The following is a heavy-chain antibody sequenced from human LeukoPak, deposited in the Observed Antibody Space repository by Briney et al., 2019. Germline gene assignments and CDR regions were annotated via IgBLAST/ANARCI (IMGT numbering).Heavy chain of an antibody. CDR2: IYTSGST. Sequence: SETLSLTCTVSGGSISSGSYYWSWIRQPAGKALEWIGRIYTSGSTNSNPSLKSRVTISVDTSKNQFSLKLSSVTAADTAVYYCARGALYYYDSSGYRTDGLANYYYYMDVWGKGTTVTISS. CDR3: ARGALYYYDSSGYRTDGLANYYYYMDV. D-gene: IGHD3-22*01. J-gene: IGHJ6*03. V-gene: IGHV4-61*02. CDR1: GGSISSGSYY.